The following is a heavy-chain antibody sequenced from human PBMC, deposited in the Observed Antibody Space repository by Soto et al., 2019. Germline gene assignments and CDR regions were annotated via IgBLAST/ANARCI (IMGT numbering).Heavy chain of an antibody. Sequence: QVQLVQSGAEVKKPGASVKVSCKASGYTFTSNRIGWVRQAPGQGLEWMGWINVYNGNTKYAQQLQGRVTLTTDTSTSTAYMDLRRLRSDDTAVYYCARISSASSGCLPDYWGQGTLVTVSS. CDR3: ARISSASSGCLPDY. D-gene: IGHD6-19*01. V-gene: IGHV1-18*04. CDR1: GYTFTSNR. J-gene: IGHJ4*02. CDR2: INVYNGNT.